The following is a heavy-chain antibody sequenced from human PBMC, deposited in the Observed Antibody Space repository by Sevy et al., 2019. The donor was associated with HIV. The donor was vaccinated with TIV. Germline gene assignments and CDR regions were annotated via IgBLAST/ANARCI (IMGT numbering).Heavy chain of an antibody. Sequence: GGSLRLSCAASGLSISSYWMHWVRQAPGKGLVWVSRINPGGTTTNYADSVKGRFTISRDNAKNTLYLQMNSVRGDDTAMYYCLRSISHWYGNFDLWGRGTLVTVSS. CDR1: GLSISSYW. V-gene: IGHV3-74*01. CDR3: LRSISHWYGNFDL. J-gene: IGHJ2*01. CDR2: INPGGTTT. D-gene: IGHD1-1*01.